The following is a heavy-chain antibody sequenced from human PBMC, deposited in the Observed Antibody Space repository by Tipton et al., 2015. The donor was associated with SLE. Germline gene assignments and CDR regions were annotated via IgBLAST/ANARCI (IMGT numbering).Heavy chain of an antibody. CDR3: ARAYGLGSFSPYNWFDP. CDR1: GFNVSGNH. Sequence: SLRLSCAVSGFNVSGNHTTWLRQAAGKGLDWVSFLYSGGNTDYADSVKGRFTISRDNSKNTLYLQMNSLRNDDTAVYYCARAYGLGSFSPYNWFDPWGQGTPVIVSS. CDR2: LYSGGNT. V-gene: IGHV3-53*05. D-gene: IGHD3-10*01. J-gene: IGHJ5*02.